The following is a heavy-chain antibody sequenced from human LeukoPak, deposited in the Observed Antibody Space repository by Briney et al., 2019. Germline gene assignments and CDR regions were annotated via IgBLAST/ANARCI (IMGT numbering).Heavy chain of an antibody. CDR2: ISNNGGST. CDR1: GVTFSRYA. V-gene: IGHV3-64*01. J-gene: IGHJ4*02. CDR3: ARRTLAVAGTGEEYFDY. Sequence: GGSLRLSCAASGVTFSRYAMHGVRQAPGKGLEYVSAISNNGGSTYYASSVKGRFTISRDNSKNTLYLQMVNLRPEDTAVYYCARRTLAVAGTGEEYFDYWGQGTLVTVSS. D-gene: IGHD6-19*01.